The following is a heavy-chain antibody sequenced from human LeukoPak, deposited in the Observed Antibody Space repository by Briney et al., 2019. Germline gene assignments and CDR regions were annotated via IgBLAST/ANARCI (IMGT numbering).Heavy chain of an antibody. CDR2: ISGSGGST. Sequence: PGGSLRLSCAASGFTFSSYAMSWVRQAPGKGLEWVSAISGSGGSTYYADSEKGRFSISRDNSKNTLYLQMSGLRAEDTAVYYCARNPRVEQWLTYWGQGTLVTVSS. CDR1: GFTFSSYA. J-gene: IGHJ4*02. CDR3: ARNPRVEQWLTY. D-gene: IGHD6-19*01. V-gene: IGHV3-23*01.